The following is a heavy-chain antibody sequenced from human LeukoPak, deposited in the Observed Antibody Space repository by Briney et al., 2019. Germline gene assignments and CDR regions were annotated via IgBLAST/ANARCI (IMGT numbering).Heavy chain of an antibody. CDR1: GFTFSDYA. Sequence: GRSLRLSCTASGFTFSDYAMSWVRQAPGKGLEWVGFISSKAYGGTTEYAASVKGRFTISRDYSKSIAYRQMNSLKTEDTAVYYCTREVVVPAATYYFDYWGQGTLVTVSS. D-gene: IGHD2-2*01. V-gene: IGHV3-49*04. CDR2: ISSKAYGGTT. J-gene: IGHJ4*02. CDR3: TREVVVPAATYYFDY.